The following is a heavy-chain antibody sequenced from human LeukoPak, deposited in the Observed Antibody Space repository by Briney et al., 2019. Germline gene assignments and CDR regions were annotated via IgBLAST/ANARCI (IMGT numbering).Heavy chain of an antibody. V-gene: IGHV1-3*01. CDR1: GYTFTGYY. Sequence: ASVKVSCKASGYTFTGYYMHWVRQAPGQRLEWMGWINAGNGNTKYSQKFQGRVTITRDTSASTAYMELSSLRSEDTAVYYCARDPGVRGVMVSWFDPWGQGTLVTVSS. J-gene: IGHJ5*02. CDR2: INAGNGNT. CDR3: ARDPGVRGVMVSWFDP. D-gene: IGHD3-10*01.